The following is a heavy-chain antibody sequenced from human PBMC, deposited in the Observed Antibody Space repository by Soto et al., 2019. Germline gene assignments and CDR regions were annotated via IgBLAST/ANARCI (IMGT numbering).Heavy chain of an antibody. CDR3: ARTSYDSSGTAADP. V-gene: IGHV4-31*03. CDR2: IYYSGST. CDR1: GGSISSGNSY. Sequence: LSLTCTVSGGSISSGNSYWSWIRQHPGKGLEWIGYIYYSGSTYYNPSLKSRVTISVNTSKNQFSLKLSSVTAVDTAVYYCARTSYDSSGTAADPWGQGTLVTVSS. J-gene: IGHJ5*02. D-gene: IGHD3-22*01.